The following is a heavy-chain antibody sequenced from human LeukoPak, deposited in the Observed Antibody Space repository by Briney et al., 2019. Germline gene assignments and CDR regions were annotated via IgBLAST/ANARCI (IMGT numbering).Heavy chain of an antibody. V-gene: IGHV3-23*01. J-gene: IGHJ4*02. Sequence: PGGSLRLSCVASGFTFSSYAISWVRQAPGKGLEWVSAISGSGGSTYYADSVKGRFTISRDNSKNTLYLQMNSLRAEDTAVYYCAKDPLVGATSDYWGQGTLVTVSS. CDR1: GFTFSSYA. CDR2: ISGSGGST. CDR3: AKDPLVGATSDY. D-gene: IGHD5-12*01.